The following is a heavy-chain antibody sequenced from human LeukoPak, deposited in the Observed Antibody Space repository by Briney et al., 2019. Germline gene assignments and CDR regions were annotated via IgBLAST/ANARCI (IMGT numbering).Heavy chain of an antibody. CDR2: ISPSGGAT. Sequence: GGSLRLSCAASGFTFSSHAMSWVRQAPGKGPAWVSGISPSGGATSYTDSVKGRFTISRDNAKNSLYLQMNSLRAEDTALYYCARSRVTLIRGVDITSYYFDFWGQGTLVTVSS. D-gene: IGHD3-10*01. V-gene: IGHV3-23*01. CDR1: GFTFSSHA. CDR3: ARSRVTLIRGVDITSYYFDF. J-gene: IGHJ4*02.